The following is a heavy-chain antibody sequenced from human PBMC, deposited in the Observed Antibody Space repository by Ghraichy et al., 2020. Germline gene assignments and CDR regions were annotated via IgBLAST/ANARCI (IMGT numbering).Heavy chain of an antibody. CDR1: GFTFSSYS. Sequence: GGSLRLSCAASGFTFSSYSMNWVRQAPGKGLEWVSSISSSSSYIYYADSVKGRFTISRDNAKNSLYLQMNSLRAEDTAVYYCARDLSIAAADPYSDYWGQGTLVTVSS. J-gene: IGHJ4*02. CDR3: ARDLSIAAADPYSDY. D-gene: IGHD6-13*01. CDR2: ISSSSSYI. V-gene: IGHV3-21*01.